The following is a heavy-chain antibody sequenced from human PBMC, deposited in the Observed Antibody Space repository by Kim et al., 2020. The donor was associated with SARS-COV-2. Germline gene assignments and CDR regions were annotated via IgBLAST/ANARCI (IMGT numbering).Heavy chain of an antibody. CDR3: ASHYGDYVGDGMDV. Sequence: SETLSLTCTVSGGSISSSSYYWGWIRQPPGKGLEWIGSLYSNGSTYYNPSLTRRVTISVDTSKNQFSLNLNSVTAADTAVYYCASHYGDYVGDGMDVWGQGTTVTVSS. CDR2: LYSNGST. CDR1: GGSISSSSYY. J-gene: IGHJ6*02. D-gene: IGHD4-17*01. V-gene: IGHV4-39*01.